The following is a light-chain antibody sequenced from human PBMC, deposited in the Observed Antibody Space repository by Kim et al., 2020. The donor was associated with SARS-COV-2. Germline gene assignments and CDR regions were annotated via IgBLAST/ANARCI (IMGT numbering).Light chain of an antibody. CDR3: QQRSTWPLT. J-gene: IGKJ4*02. Sequence: LSPGKGAPPSCRASQSISSFLAWYQQKPGQAPRLLIYDASSRATGMPARFSGSGSGTDFTLTISSLEPEDFAVYYCQQRSTWPLTFGGGTKVDIK. V-gene: IGKV3-11*01. CDR1: QSISSF. CDR2: DAS.